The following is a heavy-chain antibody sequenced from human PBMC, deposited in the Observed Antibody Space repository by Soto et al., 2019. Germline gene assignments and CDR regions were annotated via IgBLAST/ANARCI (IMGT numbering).Heavy chain of an antibody. CDR3: ARGTNSSTFGY. CDR2: IIPILGIA. D-gene: IGHD1-1*01. J-gene: IGHJ4*02. Sequence: QVQLVQSGAEVKKPGPSVKVSCKASGGTFSSYTISWVRQAPGQGLEWMGRIIPILGIANYAQKFQGRVTITADKSTSTAYMELSSLRSEDTAVYYCARGTNSSTFGYWGQGTLVTVSS. CDR1: GGTFSSYT. V-gene: IGHV1-69*02.